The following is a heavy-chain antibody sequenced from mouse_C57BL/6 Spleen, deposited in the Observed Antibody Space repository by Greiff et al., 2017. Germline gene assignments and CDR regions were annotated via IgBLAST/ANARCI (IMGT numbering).Heavy chain of an antibody. Sequence: VQLQQPGAELVMPGASVKLSCKASGYTFTSYWMHWVKQRPGQGLEWIGEIDPSDSYTNYNQKFKGKSTLTVDKSSSTAYMQLSSLTSEDSAVYYCARSGDSSGYGVHFDYWGQGTTLTVSS. D-gene: IGHD3-2*02. CDR1: GYTFTSYW. V-gene: IGHV1-69*01. CDR2: IDPSDSYT. CDR3: ARSGDSSGYGVHFDY. J-gene: IGHJ2*01.